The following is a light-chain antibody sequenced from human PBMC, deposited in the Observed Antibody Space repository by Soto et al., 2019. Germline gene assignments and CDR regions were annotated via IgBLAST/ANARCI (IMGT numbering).Light chain of an antibody. J-gene: IGLJ1*01. CDR1: SSDVGGYNF. V-gene: IGLV2-14*01. Sequence: QSVLTQPASVSGSPGQSITISCTETSSDVGGYNFVSWYQHHPGKAPKLMIYEVNNRPSGVSNRFSGSKSGNTASLTISGLQAEDEAEYYCSSYTTTSTPFVFGTGTKVTVL. CDR2: EVN. CDR3: SSYTTTSTPFV.